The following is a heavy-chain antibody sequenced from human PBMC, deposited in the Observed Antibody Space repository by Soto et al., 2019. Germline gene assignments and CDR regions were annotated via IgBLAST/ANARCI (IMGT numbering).Heavy chain of an antibody. D-gene: IGHD3-10*01. CDR1: GFTFSSYA. J-gene: IGHJ6*02. Sequence: PGGSLRLSCAASGFTFSSYAMSWVRQAPGKGLEWVSAISGSGGSTYYADSVKGRFTISRDNSKNTLYLQMNSLRAEDTAVYYCAKGSAPRPDYYGSGSPSYYYYYGMDVWGQGTTVTVSS. CDR3: AKGSAPRPDYYGSGSPSYYYYYGMDV. CDR2: ISGSGGST. V-gene: IGHV3-23*01.